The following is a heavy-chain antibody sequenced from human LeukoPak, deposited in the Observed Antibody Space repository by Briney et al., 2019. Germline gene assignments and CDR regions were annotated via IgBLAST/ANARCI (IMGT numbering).Heavy chain of an antibody. Sequence: PGGSLRLSCGAPDSNIGTYAVTWVRQVPGKGLEWVSGMSGGGLSTYYARSVKGRFTISRDNSKNTLYLQMSSLRAEDTAVYYCAKDALRLGELSLIDYWGQGTLVTVSS. CDR2: MSGGGLST. V-gene: IGHV3-23*01. CDR3: AKDALRLGELSLIDY. CDR1: DSNIGTYA. D-gene: IGHD3-16*02. J-gene: IGHJ4*02.